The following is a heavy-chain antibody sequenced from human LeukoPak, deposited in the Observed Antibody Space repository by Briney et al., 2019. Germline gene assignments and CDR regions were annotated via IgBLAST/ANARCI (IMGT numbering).Heavy chain of an antibody. CDR2: ISGSGGST. D-gene: IGHD5-24*01. J-gene: IGHJ3*02. CDR3: AKYSEWVWLQGGAFDI. CDR1: GFTFSSYA. Sequence: PGGSLRLSCAAFGFTFSSYAMSWVRQAPGKGLEWVSAISGSGGSTYYADSVKGRFTISRDNSKNTLYLQMNSLRAEDTAVYYCAKYSEWVWLQGGAFDIWGQGTMVTVSS. V-gene: IGHV3-23*01.